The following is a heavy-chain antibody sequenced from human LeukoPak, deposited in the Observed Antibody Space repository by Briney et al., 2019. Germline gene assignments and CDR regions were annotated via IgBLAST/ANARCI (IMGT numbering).Heavy chain of an antibody. Sequence: GGSLRLSCAASGFTVSTNYMSWVRQAPGKGLEWVSVIYSGGRTYYADSVKGRFTISRDNSKNTLYLQMNSLRAEDTAVYYCARESNSGYYLSYWGQGTLVTVPS. CDR3: ARESNSGYYLSY. J-gene: IGHJ4*02. D-gene: IGHD3-22*01. V-gene: IGHV3-66*01. CDR2: IYSGGRT. CDR1: GFTVSTNY.